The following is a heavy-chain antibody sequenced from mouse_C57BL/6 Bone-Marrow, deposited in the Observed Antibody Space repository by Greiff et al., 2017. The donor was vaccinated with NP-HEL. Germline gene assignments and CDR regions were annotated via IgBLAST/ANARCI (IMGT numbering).Heavy chain of an antibody. Sequence: EVKLMESGGDLVKPGGSLKLSCAASGFTFSSYGMSWVRQTPDKRLEWVATISSGGSYTYYPDSVKGRFTISRDNAKNTLYLQMSSLKSEDTAMYYCASPYDYDVAWFAYWSQGTLVTVSA. J-gene: IGHJ3*01. V-gene: IGHV5-6*01. CDR1: GFTFSSYG. CDR2: ISSGGSYT. D-gene: IGHD2-4*01. CDR3: ASPYDYDVAWFAY.